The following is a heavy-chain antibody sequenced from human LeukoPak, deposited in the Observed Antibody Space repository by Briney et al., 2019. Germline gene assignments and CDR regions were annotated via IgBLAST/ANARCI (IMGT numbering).Heavy chain of an antibody. D-gene: IGHD6-13*01. CDR3: ARDGRYSSSWIDY. CDR1: GFTFNSYA. Sequence: GGSLRLSCAASGFTFNSYALHWVRLAPGKGLEWVAVILYDGSNKYYADSVKGQFTISRDNSKNTLYLQMNSLRAEDTAVYYCARDGRYSSSWIDYWGQGTLVTVSS. CDR2: ILYDGSNK. V-gene: IGHV3-30*04. J-gene: IGHJ4*02.